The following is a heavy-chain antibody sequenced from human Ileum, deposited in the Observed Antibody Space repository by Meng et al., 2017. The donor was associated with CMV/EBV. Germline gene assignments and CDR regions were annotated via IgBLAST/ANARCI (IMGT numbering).Heavy chain of an antibody. CDR2: IKYSGRT. CDR1: SLSSCDYY. CDR3: ARTQDCSTTSCYTGFDP. Sequence: SLSSCDYYWTCIPQPPGNVLECIGFIKYSGRTYYNPSLTSRVTISLDTSENHFSLRLSSVTAADTAVYYCARTQDCSTTSCYTGFDPWGQGTLVTVSS. J-gene: IGHJ5*02. V-gene: IGHV4-30-4*08. D-gene: IGHD2-2*01.